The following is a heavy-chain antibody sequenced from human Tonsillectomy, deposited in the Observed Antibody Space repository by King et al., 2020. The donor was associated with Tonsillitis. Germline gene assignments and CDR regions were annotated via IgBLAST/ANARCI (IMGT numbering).Heavy chain of an antibody. Sequence: VQLVESGGGLVRRGGSLRLSCAASGFTFSSYAMSWVRQAPGKGLEWVSAISGSGGSTYYADSVKGRFTTSRDNSKITLYLQMNSLRAEDTAVYYCAKPREYPSYYFDYWGQGTLVTVSS. J-gene: IGHJ4*02. V-gene: IGHV3-23*04. CDR3: AKPREYPSYYFDY. D-gene: IGHD2/OR15-2a*01. CDR2: ISGSGGST. CDR1: GFTFSSYA.